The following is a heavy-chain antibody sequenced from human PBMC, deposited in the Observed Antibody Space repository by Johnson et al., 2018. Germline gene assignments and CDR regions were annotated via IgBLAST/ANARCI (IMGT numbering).Heavy chain of an antibody. CDR2: ISSNGGST. Sequence: VQLVQSGGGLVQPGGSLRLSCAASGFTFSSYAMHWVRQAPGKGLEYVSAISSNGGSTYYANSVKGRFTISRDNSKNTLYLQMGSLRAEDMAVYYCSRERGVAMIVVVPWTRDGFDIWGQGTMVTVSS. CDR1: GFTFSSYA. V-gene: IGHV3-64*01. J-gene: IGHJ3*02. CDR3: SRERGVAMIVVVPWTRDGFDI. D-gene: IGHD3-22*01.